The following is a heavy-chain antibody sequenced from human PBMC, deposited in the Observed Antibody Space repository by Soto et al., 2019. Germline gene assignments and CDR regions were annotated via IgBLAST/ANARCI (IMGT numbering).Heavy chain of an antibody. D-gene: IGHD2-2*01. V-gene: IGHV1-8*01. CDR2: MNPNSGNT. CDR1: GYTFTSYD. Sequence: ASGNVSCKASGYTFTSYDINWVRQATGQRLEWMGWMNPNSGNTAFAQQFQGRVTMSRNTSISTAYMELSSLTSEDTAVYYCARSFIGTSCYDYYAMDVWGQGTTVTVSS. CDR3: ARSFIGTSCYDYYAMDV. J-gene: IGHJ6*02.